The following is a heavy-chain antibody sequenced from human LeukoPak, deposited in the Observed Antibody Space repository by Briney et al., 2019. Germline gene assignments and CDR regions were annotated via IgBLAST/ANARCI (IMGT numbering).Heavy chain of an antibody. CDR2: TVGSGPDT. V-gene: IGHV3-23*01. CDR1: GFTFTNYA. CDR3: TKAPLRSCTGAFCYPFDY. D-gene: IGHD2-8*02. Sequence: GGSLRLSCAASGFTFTNYAMSWVCQTPGKGLEWVSATVGSGPDTYHADSVKGRFTVSRDNSRNTLYLQMNSLRVEDTAVYYCTKAPLRSCTGAFCYPFDYWGQGTLVTVSS. J-gene: IGHJ4*02.